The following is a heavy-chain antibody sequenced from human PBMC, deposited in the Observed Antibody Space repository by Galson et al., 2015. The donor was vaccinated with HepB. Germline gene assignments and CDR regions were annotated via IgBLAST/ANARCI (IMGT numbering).Heavy chain of an antibody. CDR1: GFTFSSYG. CDR3: AKVEAWQRVRGTYCYYGMDV. J-gene: IGHJ6*02. Sequence: SLRLSCAASGFTFSSYGMHWVRQAPGKGLEWVAVISYDGSNIYYADSVKGRFTISRDNSKNTLYLQMNSLRAEDTAVYYCAKVEAWQRVRGTYCYYGMDVWGQGTTVTVSS. D-gene: IGHD5-12*01. CDR2: ISYDGSNI. V-gene: IGHV3-30*18.